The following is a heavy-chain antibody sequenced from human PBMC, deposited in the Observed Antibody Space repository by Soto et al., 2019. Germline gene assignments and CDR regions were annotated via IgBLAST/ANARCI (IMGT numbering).Heavy chain of an antibody. V-gene: IGHV1-18*04. Sequence: GASVKVSCKASGYTFTSYGISWVGQAPGQGLEWMGWISAYNGNTNYAQKLQGRVTMTTDTSTSTAYMELRSLRSDDTAVYYCARDDLTGYQLLYWEEYYYYYGMDVWGQGTTVTVSS. D-gene: IGHD2-2*02. J-gene: IGHJ6*02. CDR1: GYTFTSYG. CDR3: ARDDLTGYQLLYWEEYYYYYGMDV. CDR2: ISAYNGNT.